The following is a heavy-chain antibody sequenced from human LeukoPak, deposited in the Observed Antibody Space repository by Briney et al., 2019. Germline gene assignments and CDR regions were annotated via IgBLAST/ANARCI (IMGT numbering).Heavy chain of an antibody. D-gene: IGHD3-22*01. CDR3: ARDPTIYYDSSGYCDY. V-gene: IGHV1-2*02. J-gene: IGHJ4*02. CDR1: GGTFSSYA. Sequence: GASVKVSCKASGGTFSSYAISWVRQAPGQGLEWMGWINPNSGGTNYAQKFQGRVTMTRDTSISTAYMELSRLRSDDTAVYYCARDPTIYYDSSGYCDYWGQGTLVTVSS. CDR2: INPNSGGT.